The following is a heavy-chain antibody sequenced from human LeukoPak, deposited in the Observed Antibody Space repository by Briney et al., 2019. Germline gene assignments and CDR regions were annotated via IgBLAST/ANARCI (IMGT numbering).Heavy chain of an antibody. V-gene: IGHV3-9*01. Sequence: GGSLRLSCAASGFTLDDYAMHWVRQAPGKGLEWVSGISWNSGSIGYADSVKGRFTISRDNAKNSLYLQMNSLRAEDTALYYCAKDATYYYDSSGYLDYWGQGTLVTVSS. J-gene: IGHJ4*02. CDR2: ISWNSGSI. CDR3: AKDATYYYDSSGYLDY. CDR1: GFTLDDYA. D-gene: IGHD3-22*01.